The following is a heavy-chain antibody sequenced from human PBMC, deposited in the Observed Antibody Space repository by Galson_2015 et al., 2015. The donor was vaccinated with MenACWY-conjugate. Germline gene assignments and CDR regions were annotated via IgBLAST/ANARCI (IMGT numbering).Heavy chain of an antibody. CDR3: ATGHYCSDTDCSQFDY. V-gene: IGHV3-74*01. Sequence: SLRLSCAASGFTFRIYWMNWARQAPGKGLVWVSRINSDGSVTGYADSVKGRFTISRDNAKNTLYLQMNSLRAEDTAVYYCATGHYCSDTDCSQFDYWGQRALVTVSS. CDR1: GFTFRIYW. D-gene: IGHD2-21*02. J-gene: IGHJ4*02. CDR2: INSDGSVT.